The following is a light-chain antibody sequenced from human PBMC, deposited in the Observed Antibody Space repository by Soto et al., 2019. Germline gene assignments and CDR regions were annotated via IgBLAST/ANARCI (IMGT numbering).Light chain of an antibody. J-gene: IGLJ2*01. Sequence: QSVLTQPASVSGSPGQSITISCTGTSSDVGGYNYVSWYQQHPGKAPKLMIYDVSNRPSGVSNRFSGSKSGNTASLTISGLQAEDVADYYCSSYTSSTSVVFGGGPMVTVL. CDR1: SSDVGGYNY. V-gene: IGLV2-14*01. CDR3: SSYTSSTSVV. CDR2: DVS.